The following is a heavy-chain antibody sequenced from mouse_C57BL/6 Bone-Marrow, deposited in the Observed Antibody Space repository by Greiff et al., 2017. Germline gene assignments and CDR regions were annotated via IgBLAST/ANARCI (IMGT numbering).Heavy chain of an antibody. D-gene: IGHD2-3*01. CDR1: GYTFTDYN. V-gene: IGHV1-22*01. J-gene: IGHJ2*01. CDR2: INPNNGGT. Sequence: VQLQQSGPELVKPGASVKMSCKASGYTFTDYNMHWVKQSHGKSLEWIGYINPNNGGTSYNQQFKGKATLTVNKSSSTAYMELRSLTSEDSAVYYCARLGLLPLYYFDYWGQGTTLTVSS. CDR3: ARLGLLPLYYFDY.